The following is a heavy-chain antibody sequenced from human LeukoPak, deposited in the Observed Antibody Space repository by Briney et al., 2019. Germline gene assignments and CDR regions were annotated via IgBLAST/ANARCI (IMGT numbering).Heavy chain of an antibody. V-gene: IGHV4-38-2*02. D-gene: IGHD4-11*01. CDR2: IYHSGST. J-gene: IGHJ4*02. CDR3: ARAKYSNCFDY. Sequence: SETLSLTCTVSGYSISSGYYWGWIRPPPGKGLEWIGSIYHSGSTYYNPSLKSRVTISVDTSKNQFSLKLSSVTAADTAVYYCARAKYSNCFDYWGQGTLVTVSS. CDR1: GYSISSGYY.